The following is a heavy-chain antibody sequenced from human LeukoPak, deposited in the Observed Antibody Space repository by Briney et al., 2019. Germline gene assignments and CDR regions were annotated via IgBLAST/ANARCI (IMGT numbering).Heavy chain of an antibody. V-gene: IGHV5-51*01. CDR3: ARHAEKVEGRGRFLEWLSAWFDP. CDR1: GYSFTSYW. J-gene: IGHJ5*02. Sequence: GESLQISCKGSGYSFTSYWIGWVRPMPGKGLEWMGIIYPGDSDTRYSPSFQGQVTISADKSISTAYLQWSSLKASDTAMYYCARHAEKVEGRGRFLEWLSAWFDPWGQGTLVTVSS. CDR2: IYPGDSDT. D-gene: IGHD3-3*01.